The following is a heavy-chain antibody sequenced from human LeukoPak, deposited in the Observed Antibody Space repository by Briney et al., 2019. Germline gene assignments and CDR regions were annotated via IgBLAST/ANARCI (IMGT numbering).Heavy chain of an antibody. CDR2: TYYRSKWYY. CDR3: ARTRDLGPDY. J-gene: IGHJ4*02. V-gene: IGHV6-1*01. D-gene: IGHD1-26*01. Sequence: SQTLSLTCVICGDSVSSNSAAWNWIRQSPSRGLEWLGRTYYRSKWYYHYAVSMKSRITVNPDTSKNQFSLQLNSVTTEDTAVYYCARTRDLGPDYWGQGTLVTVSS. CDR1: GDSVSSNSAA.